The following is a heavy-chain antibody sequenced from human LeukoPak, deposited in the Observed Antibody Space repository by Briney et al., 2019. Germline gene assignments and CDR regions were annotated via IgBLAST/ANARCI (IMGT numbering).Heavy chain of an antibody. Sequence: GGSLRLSCVASGFTVSSNYMNWVRQAPGKGLEWVSVLYSGGSTKYAESVKGRFTISRDNSENTLYLQMNSLRVEDTAMYFCARDPPRGFGNAFDIWGQGTMVTVSP. D-gene: IGHD2-15*01. CDR1: GFTVSSNY. CDR2: LYSGGST. CDR3: ARDPPRGFGNAFDI. J-gene: IGHJ3*02. V-gene: IGHV3-53*01.